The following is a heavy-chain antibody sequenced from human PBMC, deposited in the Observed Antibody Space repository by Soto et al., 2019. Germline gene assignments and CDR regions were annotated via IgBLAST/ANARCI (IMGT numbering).Heavy chain of an antibody. CDR2: INPSGGST. J-gene: IGHJ4*02. V-gene: IGHV1-46*03. D-gene: IGHD5-12*01. Sequence: GASVKVSCKASGYTFTSYYMHWVRQAPGQGLEWMGIINPSGGSTSYAQKFQGRVTMTRDTSTSTVYMELSSLRSEDTAVYYCASSRRRDLWVATIFYWGQGTLVTVSS. CDR1: GYTFTSYY. CDR3: ASSRRRDLWVATIFY.